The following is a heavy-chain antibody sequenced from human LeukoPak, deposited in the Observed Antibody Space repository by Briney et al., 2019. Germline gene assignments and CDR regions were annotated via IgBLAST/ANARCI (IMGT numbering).Heavy chain of an antibody. V-gene: IGHV3-30*03. CDR1: GFAFSSYG. Sequence: GGSLRLSCAASGFAFSSYGVHWGREAPGKGLEGVAVISYDGSNKYYADSVKGLFTISPDNSKNTLYLQMNSLRAEDTAVYYCARDYIAAAGTGYWGQGTLVTVS. D-gene: IGHD6-13*01. CDR2: ISYDGSNK. J-gene: IGHJ4*02. CDR3: ARDYIAAAGTGY.